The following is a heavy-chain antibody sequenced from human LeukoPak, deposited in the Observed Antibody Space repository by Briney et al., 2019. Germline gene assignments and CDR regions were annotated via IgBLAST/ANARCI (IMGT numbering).Heavy chain of an antibody. CDR2: MNQDGSEK. Sequence: GGSLRLSCAASEFNIVNYWMHWVRQAPGRGLECVANMNQDGSEKHYGDSVKGRFTISRDNAKRSLYLQMNSLRAEDTAVYYCARGDGWMIKVWGQGTLVTVSS. D-gene: IGHD3-16*01. CDR1: EFNIVNYW. CDR3: ARGDGWMIKV. V-gene: IGHV3-7*05. J-gene: IGHJ4*02.